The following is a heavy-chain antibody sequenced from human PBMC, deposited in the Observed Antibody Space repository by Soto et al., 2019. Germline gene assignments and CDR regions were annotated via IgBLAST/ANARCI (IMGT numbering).Heavy chain of an antibody. CDR2: ISGSVSST. CDR3: AKGSSTWYGGSWFDP. J-gene: IGHJ5*02. V-gene: IGHV3-23*01. Sequence: GSLRLSCAASGFTFSDYAISCVRQVPGKGLEWASSISGSVSSTDYSDSVKGRFTISRDNSKNTLYLQMNSLRVEDTAVYYCAKGSSTWYGGSWFDPWGQGTLVTVSS. CDR1: GFTFSDYA. D-gene: IGHD6-13*01.